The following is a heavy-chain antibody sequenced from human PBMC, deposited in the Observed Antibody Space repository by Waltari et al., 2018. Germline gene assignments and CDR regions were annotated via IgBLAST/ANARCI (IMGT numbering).Heavy chain of an antibody. D-gene: IGHD2-2*01. CDR1: GYTFTSYD. Sequence: QVQLVQSGAEVKKPGASVKVSCKASGYTFTSYDINWVRQATGQGLEWMGWMNPNNGNTGYAQKFKGRVTSTRYTSISTAYMELSSLVSEDTAVYYCARADGVPAARYWGQGTLVTVSS. J-gene: IGHJ4*02. CDR2: MNPNNGNT. CDR3: ARADGVPAARY. V-gene: IGHV1-8*03.